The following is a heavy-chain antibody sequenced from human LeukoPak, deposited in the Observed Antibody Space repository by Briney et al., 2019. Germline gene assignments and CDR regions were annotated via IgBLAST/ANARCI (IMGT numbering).Heavy chain of an antibody. Sequence: GGSLRLSCTASGFTFGEYAMTWVRQAPGKGLEWVGFIRSKAAGETTQYAASVQGRFTVSRDDSKSIAYLQMNSLKTEDTGVYFCSREETMVRGVPSPIDYWGQGALVTVSS. CDR1: GFTFGEYA. CDR2: IRSKAAGETT. V-gene: IGHV3-49*04. J-gene: IGHJ4*02. CDR3: SREETMVRGVPSPIDY. D-gene: IGHD3-10*01.